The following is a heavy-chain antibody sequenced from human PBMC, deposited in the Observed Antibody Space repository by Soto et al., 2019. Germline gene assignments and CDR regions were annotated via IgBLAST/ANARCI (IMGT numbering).Heavy chain of an antibody. J-gene: IGHJ4*02. CDR2: IIPIFGTA. D-gene: IGHD3-9*01. CDR3: ARVSFDRLLDRFDY. V-gene: IGHV1-69*13. Sequence: ASVKVSCKASGGTFSSYAISWVRQAPGQGLEWMGGIIPIFGTANYAQKFQGRVTITADESTSTAYMELSSLRSEDTAVYYCARVSFDRLLDRFDYWGQGTLVTVSS. CDR1: GGTFSSYA.